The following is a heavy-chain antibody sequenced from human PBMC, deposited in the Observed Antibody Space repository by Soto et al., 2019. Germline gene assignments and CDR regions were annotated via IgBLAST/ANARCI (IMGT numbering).Heavy chain of an antibody. Sequence: EVQLLESGGGLVQPGGSLRLSCAASGFTFSSYAMKWVRQAPGKGLEWVSLIGESGTPTYYADSVKGRFTISRDNSGNTLFLEMYSLRAEDTAVYYCARDIPVVRYYGMDVWGQGTTVTVSS. CDR3: ARDIPVVRYYGMDV. CDR1: GFTFSSYA. J-gene: IGHJ6*02. D-gene: IGHD2-2*01. CDR2: IGESGTPT. V-gene: IGHV3-23*01.